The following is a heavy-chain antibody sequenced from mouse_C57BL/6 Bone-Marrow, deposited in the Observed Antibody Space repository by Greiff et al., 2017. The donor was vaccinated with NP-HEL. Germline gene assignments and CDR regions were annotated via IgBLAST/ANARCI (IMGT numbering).Heavy chain of an antibody. D-gene: IGHD2-3*01. J-gene: IGHJ3*01. V-gene: IGHV1-76*01. Sequence: QVQLQQSGAELVRPGASVKLSCKASGYTFTDYYINWVKQRPGQGLEWIARIYPGSGNTYYNEKFKGKATLTAEKSSSTAYMQLSSLTSEDSAVYFCARWDGSWFAYWGQGTLVTVSA. CDR1: GYTFTDYY. CDR2: IYPGSGNT. CDR3: ARWDGSWFAY.